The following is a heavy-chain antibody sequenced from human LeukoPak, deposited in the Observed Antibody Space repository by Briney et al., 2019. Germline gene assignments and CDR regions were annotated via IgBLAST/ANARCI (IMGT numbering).Heavy chain of an antibody. D-gene: IGHD6-6*01. J-gene: IGHJ4*02. CDR1: GYSFISYW. V-gene: IGHV5-51*01. CDR2: IFPGDSDM. Sequence: GESLKISCKGSGYSFISYWIGWVRQMPGKGLEWMGIIFPGDSDMRYSPSFQGQVTTSADKSISTAYLQWSSLKASDTAMYYCVRRLYSSSSFDSWGQGTLVTVSS. CDR3: VRRLYSSSSFDS.